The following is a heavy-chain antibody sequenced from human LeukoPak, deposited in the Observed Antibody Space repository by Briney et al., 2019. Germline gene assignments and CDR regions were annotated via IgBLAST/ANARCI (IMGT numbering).Heavy chain of an antibody. CDR1: GFTFTTFA. CDR2: MPGTVPST. Sequence: PGGSLRLSCAASGFTFTTFAMIWVRQSPGKGLEWVSAMPGTVPSTYYADSVRGRFTISRDNSKNTVYMQMNSLRAEDTAVYYCARARFGELSAFDIWGQGTMVTVSS. J-gene: IGHJ3*02. V-gene: IGHV3-23*01. D-gene: IGHD3-10*01. CDR3: ARARFGELSAFDI.